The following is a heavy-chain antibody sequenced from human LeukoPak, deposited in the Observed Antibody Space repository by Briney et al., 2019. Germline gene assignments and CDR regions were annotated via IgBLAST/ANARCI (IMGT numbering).Heavy chain of an antibody. V-gene: IGHV1-69*05. Sequence: SVKVSCKASGGTFSSYAISWVRQAPGQGLEWMGRIIPIFGTANYAQKFQGRVTITTDESTSTAYMELSSLRSEDTAVYYCARDGGYSYGLYFDYWGQGTLLTVSS. D-gene: IGHD5-18*01. CDR1: GGTFSSYA. J-gene: IGHJ4*02. CDR2: IIPIFGTA. CDR3: ARDGGYSYGLYFDY.